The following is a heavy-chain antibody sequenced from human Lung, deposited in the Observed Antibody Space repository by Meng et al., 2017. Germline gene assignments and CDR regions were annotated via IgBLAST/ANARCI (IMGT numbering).Heavy chain of an antibody. CDR1: GGSISRSNG. V-gene: IGHV4-4*02. CDR3: ARGSITKVRGVSVFDP. Sequence: GHLQEEVPGLVKPSGNLPLTCAVPGGSISRSNGWSLVRQPPGKGLEWMWEIYHSGSTNYNPSLKSRVTISVDKSKNQFSLKLSSVTAADTAVYYCARGSITKVRGVSVFDPWGQGTLVTVSS. D-gene: IGHD3-10*01. CDR2: IYHSGST. J-gene: IGHJ5*02.